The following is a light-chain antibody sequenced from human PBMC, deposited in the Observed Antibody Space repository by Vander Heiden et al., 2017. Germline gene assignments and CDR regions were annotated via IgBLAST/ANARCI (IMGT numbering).Light chain of an antibody. CDR1: VLAKKY. Sequence: SYELTQPSSVSVSPGQTARITCSGDVLAKKYARWFQQKPGQAPVLVIYKDSERPSGIPERFSGSSSGTTVTLTISGAQVEDEADYYCYSADDNNKEVFGGGTKLTVL. CDR2: KDS. CDR3: YSADDNNKEV. V-gene: IGLV3-27*01. J-gene: IGLJ3*02.